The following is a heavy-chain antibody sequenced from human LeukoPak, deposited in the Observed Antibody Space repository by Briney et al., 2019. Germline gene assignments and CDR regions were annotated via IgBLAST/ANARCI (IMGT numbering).Heavy chain of an antibody. CDR1: GYTLTELS. Sequence: ASVKVSCKVSGYTLTELSMHWVRQAPGKGLEWMGGFDPEDGETIYAQKFQDRVTMTEDTSTDTAYMELSSLRSDDTARYYCAAVEREYFDTSGYFDYWGQGPLVTVSS. CDR2: FDPEDGET. J-gene: IGHJ4*02. CDR3: AAVEREYFDTSGYFDY. D-gene: IGHD3-22*01. V-gene: IGHV1-24*01.